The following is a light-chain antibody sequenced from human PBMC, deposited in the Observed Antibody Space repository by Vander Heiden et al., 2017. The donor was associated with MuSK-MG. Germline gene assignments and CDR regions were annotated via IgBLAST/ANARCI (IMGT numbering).Light chain of an antibody. V-gene: IGLV1-47*01. Sequence: QPVLPPPPSASWTPAPRLTISCSGSSSNLGSNSVSWSQQIPGQAHKLLSYRNNQRPSGVPVRFSGSKSGTSASLAISGLRSEDEADYYCAAWDDSLSGVVFGGGTKLTVL. J-gene: IGLJ2*01. CDR2: RNN. CDR1: SSNLGSNS. CDR3: AAWDDSLSGVV.